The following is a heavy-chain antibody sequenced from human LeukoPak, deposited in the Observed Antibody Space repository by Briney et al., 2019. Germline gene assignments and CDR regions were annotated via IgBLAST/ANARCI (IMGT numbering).Heavy chain of an antibody. J-gene: IGHJ1*01. D-gene: IGHD3-3*01. CDR3: AREKSVGGVVINHSQH. CDR2: ISSSSSYI. V-gene: IGHV3-21*01. CDR1: GFTFSSYS. Sequence: GGSLRLSCAASGFTFSSYSMNWVRQAPGKGLEWVSSISSSSSYIYYADSVKGRFTISRDNAKNSLYLQMNSLRAEDTAVYYCAREKSVGGVVINHSQHWGQGTLVTVSS.